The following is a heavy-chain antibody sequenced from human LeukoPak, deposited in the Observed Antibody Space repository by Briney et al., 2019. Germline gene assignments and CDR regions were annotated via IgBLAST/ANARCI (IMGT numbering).Heavy chain of an antibody. CDR2: IQYDGSNK. J-gene: IGHJ3*02. D-gene: IGHD3-22*01. Sequence: AGGSLRLSCVASGFSFSSYGIHWVRQAPGKGLEWVAFIQYDGSNKYYADSVQGRFTISRDNSKNTLYLQMNSLRAEDTAVYYCARGGYYDTPPAFDIWGQGTMVTVSS. V-gene: IGHV3-30*02. CDR3: ARGGYYDTPPAFDI. CDR1: GFSFSSYG.